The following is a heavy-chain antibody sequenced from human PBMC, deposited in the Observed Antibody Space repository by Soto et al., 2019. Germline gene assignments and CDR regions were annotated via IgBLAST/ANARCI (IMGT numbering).Heavy chain of an antibody. Sequence: GESLKISCAASGFSLSNNGMHWVRQAPGKGLEWVAVISCDGNNKYYADSVKGRFTISRDNSKNTVYLEMNNLRAEDTAMYYCAKGGSGNYLTYYYYYGMDVWGQGTTVTVSS. CDR1: GFSLSNNG. CDR3: AKGGSGNYLTYYYYYGMDV. V-gene: IGHV3-30*18. J-gene: IGHJ6*02. CDR2: ISCDGNNK. D-gene: IGHD3-22*01.